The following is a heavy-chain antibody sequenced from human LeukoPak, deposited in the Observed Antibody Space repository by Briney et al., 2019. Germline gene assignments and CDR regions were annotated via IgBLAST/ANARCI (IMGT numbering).Heavy chain of an antibody. V-gene: IGHV3-23*01. CDR3: AKDCVLFSGIAVAGPDY. J-gene: IGHJ4*02. D-gene: IGHD6-19*01. CDR2: ISGSGGST. Sequence: PGGSLRLSCAASGFTFSRYAMSWVRQAPGKGLEWVSAISGSGGSTYYADSVKGRFTISRDNSKNTLYLQMNSPRAEDTAVYYCAKDCVLFSGIAVAGPDYWGQGTLVTVSS. CDR1: GFTFSRYA.